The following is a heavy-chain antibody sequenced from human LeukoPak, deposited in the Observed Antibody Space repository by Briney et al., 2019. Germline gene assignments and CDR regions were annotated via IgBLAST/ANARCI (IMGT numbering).Heavy chain of an antibody. J-gene: IGHJ4*02. D-gene: IGHD3-16*01. Sequence: ASVRVSCKASGYTFTSYDIHWVRQATGQGLEWMGWMNPNSGNTGYAQKFQGRVTMTRNTSISTAYVELSSLRSEDTAVYCCARGLGDGVDYWGQGTLVTVSS. CDR1: GYTFTSYD. CDR3: ARGLGDGVDY. V-gene: IGHV1-8*01. CDR2: MNPNSGNT.